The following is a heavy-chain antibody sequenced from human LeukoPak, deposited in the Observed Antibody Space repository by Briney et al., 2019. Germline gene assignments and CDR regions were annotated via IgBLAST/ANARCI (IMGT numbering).Heavy chain of an antibody. J-gene: IGHJ4*02. CDR2: IRYDGSNK. D-gene: IGHD6-13*01. CDR1: GFTFSSYG. Sequence: GGSLRLSCAASGFTFSSYGMHWVRQAPGKGLEWVAFIRYDGSNKYYADSVKGRFTISRDNSKNTLYLQMNSLRAEDTAVYYCAKLAAAGIRTFFDYWGQGTLVTVSS. CDR3: AKLAAAGIRTFFDY. V-gene: IGHV3-30*02.